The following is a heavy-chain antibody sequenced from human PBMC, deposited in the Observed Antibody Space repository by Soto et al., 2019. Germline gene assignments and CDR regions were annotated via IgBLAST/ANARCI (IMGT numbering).Heavy chain of an antibody. CDR1: GGTFSSYA. Sequence: GASVKVSCKASGGTFSSYAISWGRQAPGQGLEWMGGIVPIFGTANYAQKFQGRVTITADESTSTAYMELSSLRSEDTAVYYCARAYSSSWYHYYGMDVWGQGTTVTVSS. CDR3: ARAYSSSWYHYYGMDV. J-gene: IGHJ6*02. V-gene: IGHV1-69*13. D-gene: IGHD6-13*01. CDR2: IVPIFGTA.